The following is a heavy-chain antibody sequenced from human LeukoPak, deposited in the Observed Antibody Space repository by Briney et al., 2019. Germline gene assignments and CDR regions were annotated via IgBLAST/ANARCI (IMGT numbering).Heavy chain of an antibody. CDR2: ISGSGGST. D-gene: IGHD4-17*01. Sequence: GGSLRLSCAASGFTFISYAMSWVRQAPGKGLEWVSAISGSGGSTYYADSVKGRFTISRDNSKNPLYLQMNSLRAADTAVYYCAKNYGDYGSGDADAYWGQGTLVTVSS. CDR1: GFTFISYA. V-gene: IGHV3-23*01. J-gene: IGHJ4*02. CDR3: AKNYGDYGSGDADAY.